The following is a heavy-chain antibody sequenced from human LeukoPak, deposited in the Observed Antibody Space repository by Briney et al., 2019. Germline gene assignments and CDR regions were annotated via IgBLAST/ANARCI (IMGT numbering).Heavy chain of an antibody. Sequence: GGSLRLSCAASGFTFSNYALSWVRQAPGKGLEWVSLISGSGGQKDYADSVKGRFTISRDNSGNTLNLQMDSLKAEDTAVYYCAKHVWTRVWFFDYWGQGTLVTVSS. CDR1: GFTFSNYA. D-gene: IGHD3-16*01. CDR3: AKHVWTRVWFFDY. J-gene: IGHJ4*02. V-gene: IGHV3-23*01. CDR2: ISGSGGQK.